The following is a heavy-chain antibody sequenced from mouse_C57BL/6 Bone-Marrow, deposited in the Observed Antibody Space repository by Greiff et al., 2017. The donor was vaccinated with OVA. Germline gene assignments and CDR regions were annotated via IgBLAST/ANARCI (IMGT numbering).Heavy chain of an antibody. CDR1: GYTFTSYW. V-gene: IGHV1-64*01. CDR3: ARGAVRRGFAY. CDR2: IHPSSGST. Sequence: QVQLKQPGAELVKPGASVKLSCKASGYTFTSYWMHWVKQRPGQGLEWIGMIHPSSGSTNYNEKFKSKATLTVDTSSSTAYMQLSSLTSEDAAVYCCARGAVRRGFAYWGQGTLVTVSA. D-gene: IGHD2-14*01. J-gene: IGHJ3*01.